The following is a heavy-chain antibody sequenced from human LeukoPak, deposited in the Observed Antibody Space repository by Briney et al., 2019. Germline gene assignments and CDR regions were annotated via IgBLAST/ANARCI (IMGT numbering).Heavy chain of an antibody. CDR3: ARDQPVFPYYYYYYMDV. V-gene: IGHV1-18*01. J-gene: IGHJ6*03. Sequence: GASVKVSCKASGYTFTSYGISWVRQAPGQGLEWMGWIRAYNGNTNYAQKLQGRVTMTTDTSTSTAYMELRSLRSDDTAVYYCARDQPVFPYYYYYYMDVWGKGTTVTISS. CDR2: IRAYNGNT. CDR1: GYTFTSYG. D-gene: IGHD2-21*01.